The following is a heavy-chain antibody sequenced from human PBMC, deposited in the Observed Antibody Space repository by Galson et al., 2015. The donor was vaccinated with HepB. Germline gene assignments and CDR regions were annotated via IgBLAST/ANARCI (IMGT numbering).Heavy chain of an antibody. V-gene: IGHV3-23*01. Sequence: SLRLSCAASGFTFSSYAMSWVRQAPGKRQEWVSAISGSGGSTYYADSVKGRFTISRDNSKNTLYLQMNSLRAEDTAVYYCAKDPLHHYDSSGYGWVTNWFDPWGQGTLVTVSS. CDR3: AKDPLHHYDSSGYGWVTNWFDP. CDR2: ISGSGGST. J-gene: IGHJ5*02. CDR1: GFTFSSYA. D-gene: IGHD3-22*01.